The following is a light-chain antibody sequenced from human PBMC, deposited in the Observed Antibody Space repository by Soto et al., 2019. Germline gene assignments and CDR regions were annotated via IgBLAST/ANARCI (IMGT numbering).Light chain of an antibody. CDR1: QAIGNY. CDR3: QKYNGVPLS. Sequence: DIQVAQFPSSLSASVGDRVTITCRASQAIGNYLAWYQQKPGKVPKLLIYAASTLQSAVPSRFSGSRSGTDFTLTVSSLQPEDVATYYCQKYNGVPLSFGPGTKVEIK. CDR2: AAS. J-gene: IGKJ3*01. V-gene: IGKV1-27*01.